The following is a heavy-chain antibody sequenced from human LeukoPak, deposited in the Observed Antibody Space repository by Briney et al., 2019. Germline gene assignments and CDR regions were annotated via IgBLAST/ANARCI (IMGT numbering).Heavy chain of an antibody. CDR1: AFTVSSNY. V-gene: IGHV3-23*01. CDR2: ISGSGGST. Sequence: GGSLRLSCAASAFTVSSNYMSWVRQAPGKGLEWVSAISGSGGSTYYADSVKGRFTISRDNSKNTLYLQMNSLRAEDTAVYYCAKDLTYYDFWSGSDYFDYWGQGTLVTVSS. D-gene: IGHD3-3*01. J-gene: IGHJ4*02. CDR3: AKDLTYYDFWSGSDYFDY.